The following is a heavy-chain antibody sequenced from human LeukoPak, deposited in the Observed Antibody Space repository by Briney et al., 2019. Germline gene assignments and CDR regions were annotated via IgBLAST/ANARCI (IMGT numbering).Heavy chain of an antibody. Sequence: AGGSLRLSCAVSGFTFSRYWMNWVRQAPGKGLEWVANINQDGSEKYYVDSVKGRFTISRDNAKNSLYLQMNSLRAEDTAVYYCVRDYDVIGETNWGQGTLVTVSS. D-gene: IGHD2-21*01. CDR1: GFTFSRYW. CDR2: INQDGSEK. CDR3: VRDYDVIGETN. V-gene: IGHV3-7*01. J-gene: IGHJ4*02.